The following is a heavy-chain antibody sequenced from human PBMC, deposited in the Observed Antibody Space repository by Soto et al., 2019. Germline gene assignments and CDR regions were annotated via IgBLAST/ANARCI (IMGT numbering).Heavy chain of an antibody. J-gene: IGHJ6*02. CDR2: VIPVRGTS. D-gene: IGHD2-21*02. CDR3: ARHSEVETTYYHSLDV. Sequence: QVQLVQSGAEVKNPGSSVKVSCKTSGGGFSNYAFSWVRQAQGQGLEWVGGVIPVRGTSNYAQKFQGTVTVTADEATRTVYMEVSRLRFEDTAVYYCARHSEVETTYYHSLDVWGQGTTVIVSS. V-gene: IGHV1-69*01. CDR1: GGGFSNYA.